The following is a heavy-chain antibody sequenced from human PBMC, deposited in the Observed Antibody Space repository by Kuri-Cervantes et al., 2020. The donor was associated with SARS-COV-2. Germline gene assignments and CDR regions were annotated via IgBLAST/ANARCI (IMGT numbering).Heavy chain of an antibody. CDR1: GGSISSSSYY. J-gene: IGHJ6*02. V-gene: IGHV4-39*07. Sequence: GSLRLSCTVSGGSISSSSYYWGWIRQPPGKGLEWIGSIYYSGSTNYNPSLKSRVTISVDTSKNQFSLKLSSVTAADTAVYYCAGARLSNYYYYYGMDVWGQGTTVTVSS. CDR2: IYYSGST. CDR3: AGARLSNYYYYYGMDV.